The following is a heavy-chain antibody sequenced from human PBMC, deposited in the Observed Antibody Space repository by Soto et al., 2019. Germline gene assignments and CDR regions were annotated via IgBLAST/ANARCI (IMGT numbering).Heavy chain of an antibody. CDR1: GFTVSSNY. Sequence: GGSPRLSCAASGFTVSSNYMSWVRQAPGKGLEWVSVIYSGGSTYYADSVKGRFTISRDNSKNTLYLQMNSLRAEDTAVYYCARSGTGRYDFWSGYHIDYWGQGTLVTVSS. CDR2: IYSGGST. CDR3: ARSGTGRYDFWSGYHIDY. V-gene: IGHV3-66*01. D-gene: IGHD3-3*01. J-gene: IGHJ4*02.